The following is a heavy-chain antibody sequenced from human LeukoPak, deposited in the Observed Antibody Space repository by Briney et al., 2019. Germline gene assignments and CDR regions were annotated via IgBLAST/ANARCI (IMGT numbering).Heavy chain of an antibody. D-gene: IGHD3-10*01. CDR3: ARDRPRGSGSPRPY. J-gene: IGHJ4*02. V-gene: IGHV3-48*01. Sequence: GGSLRLSCAASGFTFSSYSMNWVRQAPGKGLEWVSYISSSSSTIYYADSVKGRFTISRDNAKNSLYLQMNSLRAEDTAVYYCARDRPRGSGSPRPYWGQGTLVTVSS. CDR1: GFTFSSYS. CDR2: ISSSSSTI.